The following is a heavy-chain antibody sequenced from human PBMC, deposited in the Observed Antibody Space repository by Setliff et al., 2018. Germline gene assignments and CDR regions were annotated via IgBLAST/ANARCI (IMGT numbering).Heavy chain of an antibody. CDR3: ATREQLWSTHFDY. D-gene: IGHD5-18*01. CDR2: ISSSSSTI. J-gene: IGHJ4*02. CDR1: GFTFSSYS. V-gene: IGHV3-48*01. Sequence: PGESLKISCAASGFTFSSYSMNWVRQAPGKGLEWVSYISSSSSTIYYADSVKGRFTISRDNAKNSLYLQMNSLRAEDTAVYYCATREQLWSTHFDYWGQGTLVTVS.